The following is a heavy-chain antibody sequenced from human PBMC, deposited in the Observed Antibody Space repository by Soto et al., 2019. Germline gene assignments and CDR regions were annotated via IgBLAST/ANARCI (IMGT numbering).Heavy chain of an antibody. Sequence: EVQLVESGGGLVQPGGSPRLSCAASGFTFSSYSMNWVRQAPGKGLEWVSYISSSSSTIYYADSVKGRFTITRDNAKNSLYLQMNSLRAEDTAVYYCARDGPYYDFWSGRYYMDVWGKGTTVTVSS. CDR3: ARDGPYYDFWSGRYYMDV. CDR1: GFTFSSYS. CDR2: ISSSSSTI. V-gene: IGHV3-48*01. D-gene: IGHD3-3*01. J-gene: IGHJ6*03.